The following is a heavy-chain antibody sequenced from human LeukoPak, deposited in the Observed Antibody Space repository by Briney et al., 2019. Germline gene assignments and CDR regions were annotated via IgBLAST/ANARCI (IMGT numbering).Heavy chain of an antibody. CDR2: ISAYSTNT. D-gene: IGHD3-22*01. J-gene: IGHJ3*02. V-gene: IGHV1-18*01. Sequence: ASVTVSCKASGYTFTTYGISWVRQAPGQGLEWLGWISAYSTNTHYAQSLQGRVTMTADTLTNTAYMHLRSLRSDDTAMYYCARDLAHDYYDSSYAAFDMWGQGTMVTVSS. CDR1: GYTFTTYG. CDR3: ARDLAHDYYDSSYAAFDM.